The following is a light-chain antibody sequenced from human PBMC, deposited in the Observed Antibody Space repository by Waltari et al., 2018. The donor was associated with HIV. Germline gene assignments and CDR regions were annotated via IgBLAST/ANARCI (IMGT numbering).Light chain of an antibody. V-gene: IGKV3-20*01. CDR3: QYYRASSGT. CDR1: QTVDSAC. Sequence: EIVLTQSPGTLSLSPGERATLSCRASQTVDSACIAWYQQIPGQAPRLLVYSAASRAAGSPDRFSGSGSGADFTLSIRRLEPEDFAVYYCQYYRASSGTFGQGTKVEIQ. CDR2: SAA. J-gene: IGKJ1*01.